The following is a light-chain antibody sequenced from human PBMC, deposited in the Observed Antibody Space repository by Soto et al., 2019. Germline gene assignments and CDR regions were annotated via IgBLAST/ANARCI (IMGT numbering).Light chain of an antibody. J-gene: IGKJ4*01. Sequence: DIQMTQSPSSLSASVGDRVTITCRASQGISNYLVWYQQKPGKVPKLLIYAASTLQSGVPSRFSGSGSGTDFTLTINNLQPEDSAPYFCQQLPIYPPTFGGGTNLEIK. V-gene: IGKV1-27*01. CDR1: QGISNY. CDR3: QQLPIYPPT. CDR2: AAS.